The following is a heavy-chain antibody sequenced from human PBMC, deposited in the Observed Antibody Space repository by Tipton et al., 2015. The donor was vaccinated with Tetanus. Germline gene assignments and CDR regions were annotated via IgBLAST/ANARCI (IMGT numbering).Heavy chain of an antibody. CDR3: ARKRNAAGVYGMDV. J-gene: IGHJ6*02. V-gene: IGHV1-2*02. Sequence: QLVQSGAEVKKPGASVKVSCKASGYTFTGYYMHWVRQAPGQGLEWMGWINPNSGGTNYAQKFQGRVTMTRDTSISTAYMELSRLRSDDTAVYYWARKRNAAGVYGMDVWGQGTTVTVSS. D-gene: IGHD6-13*01. CDR2: INPNSGGT. CDR1: GYTFTGYY.